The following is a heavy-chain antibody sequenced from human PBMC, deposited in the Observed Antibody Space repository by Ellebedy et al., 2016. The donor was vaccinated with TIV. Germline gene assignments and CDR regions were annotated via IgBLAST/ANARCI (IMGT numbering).Heavy chain of an antibody. CDR2: ISSSSSTI. CDR1: GFTLRSYS. Sequence: GESLKISCAASGFTLRSYSMNWVRQAPGKGLEWVSYISSSSSTIYYADSVKGRFTISRDNAKNSLYLQMNSLRAEDTAVYYCARDPLGNYGDYVDYWGQGTLVIVSS. CDR3: ARDPLGNYGDYVDY. V-gene: IGHV3-48*01. J-gene: IGHJ4*02. D-gene: IGHD4-17*01.